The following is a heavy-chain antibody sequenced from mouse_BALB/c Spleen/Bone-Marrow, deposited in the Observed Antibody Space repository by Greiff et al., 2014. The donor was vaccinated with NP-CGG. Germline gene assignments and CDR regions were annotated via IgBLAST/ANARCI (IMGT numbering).Heavy chain of an antibody. CDR1: GFTFSDFY. V-gene: IGHV7-1*02. Sequence: DVKLQESGGGLVQPGGSLRLSCATSGFTFSDFYMEWVRQPPGKRLEWIAASRNKANDYTREYSASVKGRFIVSRDTSQSILYLQMNALRAEDTAIYYCARDPRWLLAMDYWGQGTSVTVSS. D-gene: IGHD2-3*01. J-gene: IGHJ4*01. CDR3: ARDPRWLLAMDY. CDR2: SRNKANDYTR.